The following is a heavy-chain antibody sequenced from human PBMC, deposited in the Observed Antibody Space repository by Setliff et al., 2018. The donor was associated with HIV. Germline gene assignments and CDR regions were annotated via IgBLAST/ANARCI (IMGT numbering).Heavy chain of an antibody. V-gene: IGHV4-28*01. Sequence: PSETLSLTCSVSGGSISTSNWWGWIRQTPGKGLEWIGYIYHSGSTYYNPSLKSRVTLSVDTSKNQFSLKLYSVTAADTSVYYCARRWGIRGYSSWGQGTLVTVSS. J-gene: IGHJ5*02. CDR2: IYHSGST. D-gene: IGHD5-18*01. CDR3: ARRWGIRGYSS. CDR1: GGSISTSNW.